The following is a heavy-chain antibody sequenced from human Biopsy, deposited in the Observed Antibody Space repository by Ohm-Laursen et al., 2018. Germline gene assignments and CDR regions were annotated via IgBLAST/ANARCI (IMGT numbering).Heavy chain of an antibody. CDR1: GFTFNNYG. J-gene: IGHJ4*02. Sequence: GSLRLSCTASGFTFNNYGMQWVRQAPGKGLEWVSNINSVGTIYYADSVGGRFTISRDNAKNSLYLQMNSLRVEDTAVYYCARSVGIMAAPIDYWGQGTLVTVSS. V-gene: IGHV3-48*04. D-gene: IGHD3-16*01. CDR3: ARSVGIMAAPIDY. CDR2: INSVGTI.